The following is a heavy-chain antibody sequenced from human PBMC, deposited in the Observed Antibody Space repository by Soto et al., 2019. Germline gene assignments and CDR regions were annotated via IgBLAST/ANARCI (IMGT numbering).Heavy chain of an antibody. Sequence: SETLSLSCTVSGGSISSSSYYWGWIRQPPGKGLEWIGSIYYSGSTYYNPSLKSRVTISVDTSKNQFSLKLSSVTAADTAVYYCARLTYYYYGMDVWGQGTTVTVSS. CDR3: ARLTYYYYGMDV. V-gene: IGHV4-39*01. CDR1: GGSISSSSYY. CDR2: IYYSGST. J-gene: IGHJ6*02.